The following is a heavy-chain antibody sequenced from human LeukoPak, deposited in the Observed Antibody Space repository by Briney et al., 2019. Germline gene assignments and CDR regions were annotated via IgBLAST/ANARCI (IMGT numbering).Heavy chain of an antibody. D-gene: IGHD3-22*01. Sequence: SGGSLRLSRAASGFTFSSYEMNWVRQAPGKGLEWVSYISSSGSTIYYADSVKGRFTISRDNAKNSLNLQMNSLRAEDTAVYYCARDQAAKAGDSSGYYRLDYWGQGTLVTVSS. J-gene: IGHJ4*02. CDR1: GFTFSSYE. CDR2: ISSSGSTI. CDR3: ARDQAAKAGDSSGYYRLDY. V-gene: IGHV3-48*03.